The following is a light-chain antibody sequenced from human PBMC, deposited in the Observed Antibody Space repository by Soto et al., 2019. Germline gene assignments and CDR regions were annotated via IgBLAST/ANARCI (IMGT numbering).Light chain of an antibody. J-gene: IGLJ2*01. CDR1: SSDVGGSGL. CDR2: EGF. V-gene: IGLV2-23*01. CDR3: CSYAGRSTWDVV. Sequence: QPVLTQPASVSGSPAQSITISCTGSSSDVGGSGLVSWYQFHPGKAPKLLIFEGFKRPSGVSNRFSGSKSGSTASLTISGLQTEDGADYYCCSYAGRSTWDVVFGGGTKLTVL.